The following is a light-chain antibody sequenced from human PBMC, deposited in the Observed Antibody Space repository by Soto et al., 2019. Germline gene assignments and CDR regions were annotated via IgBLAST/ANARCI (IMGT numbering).Light chain of an antibody. J-gene: IGKJ1*01. CDR1: QTISIF. CDR3: QRSYGSPPWT. CDR2: GAS. Sequence: DIQMTQSPSSLSASVGDRVTITCRASQTISIFLNWYQQKPGKAPKLLIYGASTLQGGVPSRFSGSGSGTDFTLTISRLQPEDFATYYCQRSYGSPPWTFGQGTKVVIK. V-gene: IGKV1-39*01.